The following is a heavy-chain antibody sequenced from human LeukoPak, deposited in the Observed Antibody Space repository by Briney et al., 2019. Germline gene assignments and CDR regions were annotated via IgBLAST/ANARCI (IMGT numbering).Heavy chain of an antibody. V-gene: IGHV4-4*07. CDR2: IYTSGST. J-gene: IGHJ6*03. CDR3: AREGGYSGSVGYYYMDV. Sequence: PSETLSLTCTVSGGSISSYYWSCIRPPPGKGLECIGRIYTSGSTNYNPSLKSRVTMSVDTSKNQFSLKLSSVTAADTAVYYCAREGGYSGSVGYYYMDVWGKGTTVTISS. CDR1: GGSISSYY. D-gene: IGHD5-12*01.